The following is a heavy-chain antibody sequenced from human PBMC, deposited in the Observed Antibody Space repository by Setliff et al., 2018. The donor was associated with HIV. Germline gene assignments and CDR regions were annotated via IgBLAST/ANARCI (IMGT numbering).Heavy chain of an antibody. CDR3: ARHYPPYHRGAYYFDL. CDR2: IYYNGHT. D-gene: IGHD2-21*01. CDR1: SGSISPYY. Sequence: SETLSLTCAVSSGSISPYYWSWIRQPPGRGLEWIGFIYYNGHTNYSPSLKSRVTISLDSSKDQFSLKLTSVTAADVAVYYCARHYPPYHRGAYYFDLWSQGTLVTVSS. J-gene: IGHJ4*02. V-gene: IGHV4-59*08.